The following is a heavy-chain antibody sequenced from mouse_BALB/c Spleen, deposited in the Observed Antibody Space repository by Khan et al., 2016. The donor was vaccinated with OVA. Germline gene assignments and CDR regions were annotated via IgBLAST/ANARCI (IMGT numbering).Heavy chain of an antibody. Sequence: QVQLQQSGAELVRPGVSVKISCKGSGYTFTDYGIHWVKQRHAKSLEWIGVISTYYGDASYNQTFKGKATMTVDKSTSTAYMELARLTSEDSAIYYCASDSSGGEFAYWGQGTLVTVSA. D-gene: IGHD3-2*01. CDR3: ASDSSGGEFAY. CDR2: ISTYYGDA. V-gene: IGHV1S137*01. J-gene: IGHJ3*01. CDR1: GYTFTDYG.